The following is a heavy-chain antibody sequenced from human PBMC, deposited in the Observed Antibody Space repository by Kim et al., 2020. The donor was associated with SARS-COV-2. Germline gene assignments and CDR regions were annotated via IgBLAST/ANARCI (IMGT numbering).Heavy chain of an antibody. CDR1: GFTFSNYW. D-gene: IGHD2-21*01. CDR3: ARVAIQYPFDL. Sequence: GGSLRLSCVASGFTFSNYWMNWVRQDAGKGLVWVSHIKPDGSGTSYAESVKGRFTISRDNAKNTLYLQVNSLRVEDTGVYYCARVAIQYPFDLWGQGTLV. V-gene: IGHV3-74*01. CDR2: IKPDGSGT. J-gene: IGHJ3*01.